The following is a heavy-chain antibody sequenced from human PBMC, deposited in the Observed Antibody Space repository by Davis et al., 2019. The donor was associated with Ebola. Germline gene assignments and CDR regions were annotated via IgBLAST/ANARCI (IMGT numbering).Heavy chain of an antibody. CDR3: VRDPALVVTGGGWFFDL. D-gene: IGHD2-21*02. CDR2: ISNDGSNE. J-gene: IGHJ2*01. CDR1: GFTFSSFG. V-gene: IGHV3-30*03. Sequence: PGGSLRLSCVVSGFTFSSFGMHWVRQAPGKGLEWVALISNDGSNEYYADSVKGRFTISRDNSKNTLYLQMNSLRAEDTAVYYCVRDPALVVTGGGWFFDLWGRGTLVTVSS.